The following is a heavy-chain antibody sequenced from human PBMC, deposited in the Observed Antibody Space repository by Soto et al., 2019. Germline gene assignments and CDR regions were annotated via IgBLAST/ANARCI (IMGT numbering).Heavy chain of an antibody. D-gene: IGHD2-2*01. CDR1: GGTLSSYA. Sequence: GAPVKVSRQAAGGTLSSYAISWVRQAPGQGLEVMGGIIPIFGTATSAQKFQGRVTITADKSTSTAYRELSSLRSEDTAVYYCASGVVPAQTAPGGYYYGMDVWGQGTTVTVSS. CDR2: IIPIFGTA. CDR3: ASGVVPAQTAPGGYYYGMDV. V-gene: IGHV1-69*06. J-gene: IGHJ6*02.